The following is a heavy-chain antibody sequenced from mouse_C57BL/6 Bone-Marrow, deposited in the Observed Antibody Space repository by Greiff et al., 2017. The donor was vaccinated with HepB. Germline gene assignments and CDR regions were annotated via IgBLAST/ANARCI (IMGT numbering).Heavy chain of an antibody. CDR1: GFTFSSYA. D-gene: IGHD2-3*01. Sequence: DVHLVESGGGLVKPGGSLKLSCAASGFTFSSYAMSWVRQTPEKRLEWVATISDGGSYTYYPDNVKGRFTISRDNAKNNLYLQMSHLKSEDTAMYYCARDRIYDGFPYFDYWGQGTTLTVSS. V-gene: IGHV5-4*01. CDR3: ARDRIYDGFPYFDY. J-gene: IGHJ2*01. CDR2: ISDGGSYT.